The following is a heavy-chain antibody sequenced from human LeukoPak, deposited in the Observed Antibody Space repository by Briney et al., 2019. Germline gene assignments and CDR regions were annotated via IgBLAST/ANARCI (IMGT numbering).Heavy chain of an antibody. CDR2: IYYSGST. D-gene: IGHD1-26*01. CDR1: GGSISSSSYY. J-gene: IGHJ6*03. Sequence: SSETLSLTCTVSGGSISSSSYYWGWIRQPPGKGLEWIGSIYYSGSTYYNPSLKSRVTISVDTSKNQFSLKLSSVTAADTAVYYCARAVGATPPYHMDVWGKGTTVTVSS. CDR3: ARAVGATPPYHMDV. V-gene: IGHV4-39*01.